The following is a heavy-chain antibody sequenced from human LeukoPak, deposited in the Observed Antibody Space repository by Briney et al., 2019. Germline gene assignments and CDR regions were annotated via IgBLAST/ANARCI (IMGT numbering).Heavy chain of an antibody. CDR3: ARSSYSSSSSV. CDR2: ISYDGSNK. D-gene: IGHD6-6*01. Sequence: GSLRLSCAASGFTFSSYAMHWVRQAPGKGLEWVAVISYDGSNKYYADSVKGRFTISRDNSKNTLYLQMNSLRAEDTAVYYCARSSYSSSSSVWGQGTMVTVSS. V-gene: IGHV3-30-3*01. CDR1: GFTFSSYA. J-gene: IGHJ3*01.